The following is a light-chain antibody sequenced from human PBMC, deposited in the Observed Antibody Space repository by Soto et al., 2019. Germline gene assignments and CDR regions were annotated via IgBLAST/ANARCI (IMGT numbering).Light chain of an antibody. CDR3: QQYKSYSYT. CDR1: ESISGW. V-gene: IGKV1-5*01. J-gene: IGKJ2*01. CDR2: DAS. Sequence: DIQMTQSPSTLSASVGDRVTITCRASESISGWLAWYQQRPGRAPNLLIYDASNLKSGVPSRFSGSGSGTEFTLTINSLQPDDFATYYCQQYKSYSYTFGQGTKVDIK.